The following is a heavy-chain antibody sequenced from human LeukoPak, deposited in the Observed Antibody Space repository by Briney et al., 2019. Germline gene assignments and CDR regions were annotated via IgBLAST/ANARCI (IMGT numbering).Heavy chain of an antibody. CDR1: GYTFTSYG. Sequence: ASVTVSFTASGYTFTSYGISWVRQAPGQGLGWMGWISDYNGNTNYAQKLQGRVTMTTDTSTSTAYMELRSLRSDDTAVYYCARDGWELLEDYWGQGTLVTVSS. D-gene: IGHD1-26*01. CDR3: ARDGWELLEDY. CDR2: ISDYNGNT. V-gene: IGHV1-18*01. J-gene: IGHJ4*02.